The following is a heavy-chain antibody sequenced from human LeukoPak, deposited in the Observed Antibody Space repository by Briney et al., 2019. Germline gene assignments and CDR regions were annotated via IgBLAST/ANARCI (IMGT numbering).Heavy chain of an antibody. D-gene: IGHD3-22*01. V-gene: IGHV3-23*01. Sequence: PGGSLRLSCAVSGITLSNYGMSWVRQAPGKGLEWVAGISDSGGRTNYADSVKGRFTISRDNPKNTLYLQMNSLRAEDTAVYFCAKRGVVIRVIRVGFHKEAYYFDSWGQGALVTVSS. CDR1: GITLSNYG. J-gene: IGHJ4*02. CDR2: ISDSGGRT. CDR3: AKRGVVIRVIRVGFHKEAYYFDS.